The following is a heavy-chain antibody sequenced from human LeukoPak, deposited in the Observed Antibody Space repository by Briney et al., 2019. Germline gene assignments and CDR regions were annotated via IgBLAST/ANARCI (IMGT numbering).Heavy chain of an antibody. CDR1: GFTFSSYE. D-gene: IGHD3-22*01. CDR2: ISSSGSTI. CDR3: ASLKREYYYDSSGYYTRNFDY. V-gene: IGHV3-48*03. Sequence: GGSLRLSCAASGFTFSSYEMNWVRQAPGKGLEWVSYISSSGSTIYYADSVKGRFTISRDNAKNSLYLQMNSLRAEDTAVYYCASLKREYYYDSSGYYTRNFDYWGQGTLVTVSS. J-gene: IGHJ4*02.